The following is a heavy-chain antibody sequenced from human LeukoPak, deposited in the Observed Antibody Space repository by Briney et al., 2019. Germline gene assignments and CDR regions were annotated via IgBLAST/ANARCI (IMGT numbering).Heavy chain of an antibody. V-gene: IGHV3-11*06. CDR1: GFIFSDFY. Sequence: PGGSLRLSCAGSGFIFSDFYMSWIRQAPGKGLEWVSLIYSSSDYIYYADSVKGRFTISRGNSKNTLYLQMNSLRAEDTAVYYCARDAGIAVASYYFDYWGQGTLVTVSS. CDR2: IYSSSDYI. J-gene: IGHJ4*02. D-gene: IGHD6-19*01. CDR3: ARDAGIAVASYYFDY.